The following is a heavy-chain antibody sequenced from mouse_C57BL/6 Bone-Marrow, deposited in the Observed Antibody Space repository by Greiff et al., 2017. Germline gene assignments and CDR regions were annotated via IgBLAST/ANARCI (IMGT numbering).Heavy chain of an antibody. V-gene: IGHV1-50*01. CDR2: IDPSDSYT. D-gene: IGHD2-4*01. CDR1: GYTFTSYW. J-gene: IGHJ3*01. Sequence: QVQLQQPGAELVKPGASVKLSCKASGYTFTSYWMQWVKQRPGQGLEWIGEIDPSDSYTNYNQKFKGKATLTVDTSSSTAYMQLSSLTSEDSAVYYCGGDYDYGGAWFGYCGQRALVTVS. CDR3: GGDYDYGGAWFGY.